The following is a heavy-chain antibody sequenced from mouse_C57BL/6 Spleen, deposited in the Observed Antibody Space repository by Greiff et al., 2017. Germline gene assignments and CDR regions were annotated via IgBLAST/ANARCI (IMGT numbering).Heavy chain of an antibody. D-gene: IGHD2-3*01. CDR1: GYTFTDYY. J-gene: IGHJ2*01. Sequence: LVESGPELVKPGASVKISCKASGYTFTDYYINWVKQRPGQGLEWFGWIYPGSGNTKYNEKFKGKATLTVDTSSSTAYMQLSSLTSEDSAVYFCARRYDGYPLVDYWGQGTTLTVSS. CDR2: IYPGSGNT. V-gene: IGHV1-84*01. CDR3: ARRYDGYPLVDY.